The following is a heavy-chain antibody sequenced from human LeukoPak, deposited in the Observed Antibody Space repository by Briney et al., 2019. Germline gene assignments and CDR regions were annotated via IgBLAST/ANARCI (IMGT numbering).Heavy chain of an antibody. CDR3: VANGYYCLDQ. V-gene: IGHV4/OR15-8*01. CDR1: GDSINNHDW. J-gene: IGHJ4*01. CDR2: IHDGGTP. Sequence: SETLSLICGISGDSINNHDWWSWVRQPPGKGLEWIAEIHDGGTPNYNPSLKSRVTISVDKFKTQFSLNLNSVTAADTAVYYCVANGYYCLDQWGRGTLVTVSP. D-gene: IGHD5-18*01.